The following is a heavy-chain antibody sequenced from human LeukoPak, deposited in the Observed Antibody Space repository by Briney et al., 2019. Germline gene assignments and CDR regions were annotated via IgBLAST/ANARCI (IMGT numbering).Heavy chain of an antibody. CDR1: GFTFDDYA. D-gene: IGHD3-3*01. CDR2: ISGDGGST. V-gene: IGHV3-43*02. CDR3: AKDGGAPYDFWSGYKPYYYYGMDV. J-gene: IGHJ6*02. Sequence: PGGSLRLSCAASGFTFDDYAMHWVRQAPGKGLEWVSLISGDGGSTYYADSVKGRFTISRDNSKNSLYLQMNSPRTEDTALYYCAKDGGAPYDFWSGYKPYYYYGMDVWGQGTTVTVSS.